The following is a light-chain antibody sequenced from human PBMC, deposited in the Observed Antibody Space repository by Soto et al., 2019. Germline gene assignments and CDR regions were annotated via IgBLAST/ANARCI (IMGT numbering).Light chain of an antibody. V-gene: IGKV3-20*01. Sequence: EIVLTQSPGTLSLSPGERATLSCRASQSVRNNYLAWYQQKPGQAPRLLIYGASNSATGIPDRFSGSGSGTDFTLTISRLEPEDFAVYYCQQYGSSPQNTFGQGTKLEIK. CDR1: QSVRNNY. CDR3: QQYGSSPQNT. CDR2: GAS. J-gene: IGKJ2*01.